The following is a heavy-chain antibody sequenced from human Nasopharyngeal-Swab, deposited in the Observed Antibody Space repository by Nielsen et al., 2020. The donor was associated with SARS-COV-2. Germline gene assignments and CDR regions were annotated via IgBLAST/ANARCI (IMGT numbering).Heavy chain of an antibody. J-gene: IGHJ6*02. CDR2: ISSSSSYI. Sequence: GESLKISCTASGFTFGDYAMNWVRQAPGKGLEWVSSISSSSSYIYYADSVKGRFTISRDNAKNSLYLQMNSLRAEDTAVYYCAMTDGHKDPYYYYGMDVWGQGTTVTVSS. D-gene: IGHD5-24*01. V-gene: IGHV3-21*01. CDR1: GFTFGDYA. CDR3: AMTDGHKDPYYYYGMDV.